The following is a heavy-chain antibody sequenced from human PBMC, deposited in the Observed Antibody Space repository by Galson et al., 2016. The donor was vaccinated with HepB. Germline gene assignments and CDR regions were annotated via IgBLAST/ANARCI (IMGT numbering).Heavy chain of an antibody. CDR3: VSDSRFYGMDV. CDR1: GGSISTYS. CDR2: IDSRGNT. Sequence: SETLSLTCTVSGGSISTYSWSWIRQAPGKGPEWIGYIDSRGNTNYTSSLKSRVTTSIDTSKRQFSLKLSSVTAADTAVYFCVSDSRFYGMDVWGQGTTVTVSS. J-gene: IGHJ6*02. V-gene: IGHV4-59*01. D-gene: IGHD2/OR15-2a*01.